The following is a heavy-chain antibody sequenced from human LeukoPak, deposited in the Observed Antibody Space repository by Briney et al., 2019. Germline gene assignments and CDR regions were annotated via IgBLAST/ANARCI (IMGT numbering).Heavy chain of an antibody. V-gene: IGHV4-4*07. D-gene: IGHD4-23*01. CDR2: IYTTGIT. CDR3: ARVYQSSGISSGYFDY. CDR1: GGSISSYY. Sequence: SETLSLTCTVSGGSISSYYWSWIRQPAGKGLEWIGRIYTTGITNYNPSLKSRVTMSVDTSKNQFSLKLTSVTAADTAVYYCARVYQSSGISSGYFDYWGQGTLVTVSS. J-gene: IGHJ4*02.